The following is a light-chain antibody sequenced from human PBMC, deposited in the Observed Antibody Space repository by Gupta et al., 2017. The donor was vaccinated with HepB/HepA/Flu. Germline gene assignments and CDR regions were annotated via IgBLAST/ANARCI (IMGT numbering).Light chain of an antibody. J-gene: IGKJ3*01. CDR3: QQSNSTLYVT. CDR1: QSISSY. Sequence: DIQMTQSPSSLSASVGDRVTITCRASQSISSYLNWYQQKPGKAPKLLIYAAYSLQSGVPSRFSGSGYGTDFTLTIRRLQPEDFASYYCQQSNSTLYVTFGHGTKVDIK. V-gene: IGKV1-39*01. CDR2: AAY.